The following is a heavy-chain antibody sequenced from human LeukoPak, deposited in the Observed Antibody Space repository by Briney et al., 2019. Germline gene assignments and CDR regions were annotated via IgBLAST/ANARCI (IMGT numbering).Heavy chain of an antibody. CDR2: MFYTGSG. CDR1: GGSMSNYY. CDR3: ATNLPGYSYGYWVA. J-gene: IGHJ5*02. Sequence: SETLSLTCSVSGGSMSNYYWHWIRQPSGKGLEWIGYMFYTGSGKYNPSLKSRVTISVDTSKRQISLKLTSVTAADTAVYHCATNLPGYSYGYWVAWGQGTLVTVSS. D-gene: IGHD5-18*01. V-gene: IGHV4-59*01.